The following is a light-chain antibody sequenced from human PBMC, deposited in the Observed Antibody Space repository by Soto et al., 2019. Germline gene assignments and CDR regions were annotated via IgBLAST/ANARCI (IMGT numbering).Light chain of an antibody. V-gene: IGKV3-15*01. CDR1: QSVSSD. CDR2: GAS. Sequence: EIVLTQSPGTLSLSPRERATLSCRASQSVSSDLAWYHQKPGQAPRLLIYGASTRATGIPARFSGSGSGTEFTLTINSLQSEDFAVYYCQQYNNWPRRFGQGTKVDI. CDR3: QQYNNWPRR. J-gene: IGKJ1*01.